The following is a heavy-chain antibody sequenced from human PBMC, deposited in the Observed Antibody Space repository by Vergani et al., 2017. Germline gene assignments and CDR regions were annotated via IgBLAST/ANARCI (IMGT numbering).Heavy chain of an antibody. V-gene: IGHV4-30-4*08. Sequence: QLQESGPGLVKPSATLSLTCSVSGASISSGDYYWSWIRQPPGKGLEWIGYIYYSGSTYYNPSLKSRVTISVDTSKNQFSLKLSSVTAADTAVYYCARVGVVRRVLYYYYYYGMDVWGQGTTVTVSS. CDR2: IYYSGST. J-gene: IGHJ6*02. CDR1: GASISSGDYY. D-gene: IGHD3-10*01. CDR3: ARVGVVRRVLYYYYYYGMDV.